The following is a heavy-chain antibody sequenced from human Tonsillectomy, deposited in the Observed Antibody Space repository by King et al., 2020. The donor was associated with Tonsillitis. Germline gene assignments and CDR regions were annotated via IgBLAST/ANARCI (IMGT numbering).Heavy chain of an antibody. CDR3: ARDGRFLEWLSPYYFDY. V-gene: IGHV3-21*01. CDR2: ISSSSSYI. J-gene: IGHJ4*02. Sequence: QLVQSGGGLVKPGGSLRLSCAASGFTFSSYSMNWVRQAPGKGLEWVSSISSSSSYIYYADSVKGRFTISRDNAKNSLYLQMNSLRAEDTAVYYCARDGRFLEWLSPYYFDYWGQGTLVTVSS. D-gene: IGHD3-3*01. CDR1: GFTFSSYS.